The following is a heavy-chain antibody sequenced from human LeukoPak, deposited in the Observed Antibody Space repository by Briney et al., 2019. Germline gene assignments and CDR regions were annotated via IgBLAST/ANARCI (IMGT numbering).Heavy chain of an antibody. CDR3: ARAPSDMWYSSNPFDY. Sequence: PSETLSLTCTVSGGSISSSSYYWGWIRQPPGKGLEWIGSIYYSGSTYYNPSLKSRVTISVDTSKNQFSLKLSSVTAADTAVYYCARAPSDMWYSSNPFDYWGQGTLVTVSS. D-gene: IGHD6-19*01. V-gene: IGHV4-39*07. CDR1: GGSISSSSYY. J-gene: IGHJ4*02. CDR2: IYYSGST.